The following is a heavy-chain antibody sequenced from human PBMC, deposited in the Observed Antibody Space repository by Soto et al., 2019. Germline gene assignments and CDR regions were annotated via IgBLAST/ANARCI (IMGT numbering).Heavy chain of an antibody. V-gene: IGHV4-31*03. CDR1: GDSMTTVGYY. CDR2: ISYNEST. Sequence: QVQLQESGPGLVKPSQTLSLTCTVSGDSMTTVGYYWTWIRQHPGQGLEWIGFISYNESTYNSSSLKGRVAITADTSKNQSSLKLNSVTAADTAVYYCTRGDYWGQGTLVTVSS. J-gene: IGHJ4*02. CDR3: TRGDY.